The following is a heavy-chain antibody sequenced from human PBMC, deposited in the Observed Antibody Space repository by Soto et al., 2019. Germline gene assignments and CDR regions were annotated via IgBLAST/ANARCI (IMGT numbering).Heavy chain of an antibody. Sequence: SETLSLTCSACGPSISSIRHYWGWISQPPGKDLEWISSIYYSGRTYYNPSLKSRVTTSVDTTKNQFSLKLASVTAADTAVYSSVRQSVYASGSYYDFLGQG. J-gene: IGHJ4*02. CDR1: GPSISSIRHY. V-gene: IGHV4-39*01. CDR2: IYYSGRT. CDR3: VRQSVYASGSYYDF. D-gene: IGHD3-10*01.